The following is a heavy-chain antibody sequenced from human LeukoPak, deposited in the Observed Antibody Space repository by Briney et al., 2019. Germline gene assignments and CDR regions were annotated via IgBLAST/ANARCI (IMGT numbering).Heavy chain of an antibody. Sequence: ASVKVSCKASGDTFIGYYMHWVRQAPGQGLEWMGWINPHSGDTNYAQKFQGRVTMTRDTSISTAYMELRRLRSDDTAVYYCARSRVAADFDYWGQGTLVTVSS. CDR1: GDTFIGYY. V-gene: IGHV1-2*02. D-gene: IGHD6-13*01. CDR2: INPHSGDT. CDR3: ARSRVAADFDY. J-gene: IGHJ4*02.